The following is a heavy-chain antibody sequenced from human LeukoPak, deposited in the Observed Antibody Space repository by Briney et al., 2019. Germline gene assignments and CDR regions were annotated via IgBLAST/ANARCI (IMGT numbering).Heavy chain of an antibody. CDR2: LYHSDSA. J-gene: IGHJ6*03. D-gene: IGHD6-13*01. CDR1: GYSISNGYY. Sequence: SETLSLTCAVSGYSISNGYYWVWIRQPPGRGLEWIGSLYHSDSAYYNTSLRSRVSMSVDTSKNLFSLTLSFVTAADTAVYYCARQHDSYYYYYIDVWGSGTTVTASS. V-gene: IGHV4-38-2*01. CDR3: ARQHDSYYYYYIDV.